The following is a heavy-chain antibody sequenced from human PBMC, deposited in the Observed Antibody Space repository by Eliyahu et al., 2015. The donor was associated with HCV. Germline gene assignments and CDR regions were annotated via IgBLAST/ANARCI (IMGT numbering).Heavy chain of an antibody. Sequence: QVQLQASGPGLVKPSETLSLTCTVSNGSITNYYWSWIRQPPGKGLEWIGYIYYRGSTVYNPSLRGRVIISVDTSKNQFSLELGSVTAADTAVYYCARDKRSSGTMDVWGRGTKVTVSS. V-gene: IGHV4-59*01. D-gene: IGHD3-10*01. CDR1: NGSITNYY. CDR3: ARDKRSSGTMDV. J-gene: IGHJ6*02. CDR2: IYYRGST.